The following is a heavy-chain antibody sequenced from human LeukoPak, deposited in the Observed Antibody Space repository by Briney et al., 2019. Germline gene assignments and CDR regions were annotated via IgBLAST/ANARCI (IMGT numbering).Heavy chain of an antibody. D-gene: IGHD6-13*01. J-gene: IGHJ4*02. CDR2: INPKNAGT. Sequence: ASVKVSCKASGYTFTGHYIHWVRQAPGQGLEWMGWINPKNAGTNYAQKFQGRVTMTRDTSTGTAYMELSRLRSDDTAVYYCARTLYIAAAPGGFDYWGQGTLVAVSS. CDR3: ARTLYIAAAPGGFDY. V-gene: IGHV1-2*02. CDR1: GYTFTGHY.